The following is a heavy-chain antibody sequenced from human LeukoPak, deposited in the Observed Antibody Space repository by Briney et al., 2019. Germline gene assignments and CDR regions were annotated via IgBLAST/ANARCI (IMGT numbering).Heavy chain of an antibody. J-gene: IGHJ4*02. Sequence: KASETLSLTCAVYGGSFSGYYWSWIRQPPGKGLEWIGEINHSGSTNYNPSLKSRVTISVDTSKNQFSLKLSSVTAADTAVYYCARGKGMITFGGVIVKWGQGTLVTVSS. CDR2: INHSGST. CDR3: ARGKGMITFGGVIVK. CDR1: GGSFSGYY. V-gene: IGHV4-34*01. D-gene: IGHD3-16*02.